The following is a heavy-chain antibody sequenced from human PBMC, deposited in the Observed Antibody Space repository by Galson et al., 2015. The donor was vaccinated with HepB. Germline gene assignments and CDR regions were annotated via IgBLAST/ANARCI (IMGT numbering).Heavy chain of an antibody. CDR1: GFTFSSYN. J-gene: IGHJ2*01. V-gene: IGHV3-21*01. CDR3: AREGSTWYKSPYDWYFDL. D-gene: IGHD6-13*01. CDR2: LPTSSSYI. Sequence: SLRLSCAASGFTFSSYNMNWVRQAPGKGLEWVSSLPTSSSYIYYADSMKGRFTISRDNAKNSLYLQVRSLRAEDTAVYYCAREGSTWYKSPYDWYFDLWGRGTLVTVSS.